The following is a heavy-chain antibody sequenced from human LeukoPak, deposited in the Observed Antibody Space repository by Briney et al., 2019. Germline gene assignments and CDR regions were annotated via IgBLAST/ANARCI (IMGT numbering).Heavy chain of an antibody. J-gene: IGHJ1*01. V-gene: IGHV1-2*02. CDR1: GYTFTDYY. D-gene: IGHD5-12*01. CDR3: ARASLQSSYEGYEYFQY. CDR2: INPKSGGT. Sequence: ASVKVSCKASGYTFTDYYIHWVRQAPGQGLEWMGWINPKSGGTNYAQRFLGRVTMTRDTSIRTAYMDLSGLTSDDTAVYYCARASLQSSYEGYEYFQYWARAPWSPSPQ.